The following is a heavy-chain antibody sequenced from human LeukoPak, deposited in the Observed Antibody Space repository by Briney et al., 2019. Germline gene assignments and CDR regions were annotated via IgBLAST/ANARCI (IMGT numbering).Heavy chain of an antibody. CDR3: ARDPDYNDSA. CDR2: ISYDGSNK. J-gene: IGHJ4*02. V-gene: IGHV3-30*04. Sequence: GGSLRLSCAASGFTLSSYPMHWVRKAPGKGLEWVAVISYDGSNKYYADSVKGRFTISRDNSKNTLYLQMNSLRAEDTAVYYCARDPDYNDSAWGQGTLVTVSS. D-gene: IGHD3-22*01. CDR1: GFTLSSYP.